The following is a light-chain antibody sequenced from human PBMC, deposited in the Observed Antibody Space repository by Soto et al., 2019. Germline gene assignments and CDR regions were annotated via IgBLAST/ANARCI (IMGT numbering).Light chain of an antibody. CDR2: VAS. Sequence: DIQMTQSPSSLSASVGDRVTITCRASQGISNYLAWYQQQPGKVPKLLIYVASTLQSGVPSRFSGSGSGTDFTLTISSRQPEDPSTYYCQKHNSMPWTFGQGTKVEIK. CDR1: QGISNY. J-gene: IGKJ1*01. CDR3: QKHNSMPWT. V-gene: IGKV1-27*01.